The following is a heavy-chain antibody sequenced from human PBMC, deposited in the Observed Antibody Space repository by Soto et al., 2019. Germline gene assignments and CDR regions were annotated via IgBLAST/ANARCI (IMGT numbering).Heavy chain of an antibody. V-gene: IGHV3-7*03. Sequence: GSLKLGCAASGXTFSSYWMSWVRQATGRGLEWVANIKQDGSEKYYVDSVKGRFTISRHKAKNSLYLQMNSLRDEDTAVYYFARGPYFGAVAAAYYFAYWGQGTLGTVSS. D-gene: IGHD6-19*01. J-gene: IGHJ4*02. CDR2: IKQDGSEK. CDR1: GXTFSSYW. CDR3: ARGPYFGAVAAAYYFAY.